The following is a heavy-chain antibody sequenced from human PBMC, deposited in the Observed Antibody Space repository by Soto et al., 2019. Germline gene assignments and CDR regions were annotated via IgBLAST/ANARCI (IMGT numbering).Heavy chain of an antibody. CDR3: AVAPSWYNVDY. D-gene: IGHD6-13*01. V-gene: IGHV1-3*01. CDR1: GYTFTSYG. Sequence: QVQLVQSGAEVKKPGASVKVSCKASGYTFTSYGMHWVRQAPGQRLEWMGWINAGNGNKKYSQKFQDRVTITRDTSASTASLELSSLRHEDTAVYYCAVAPSWYNVDYWGQGNLVTVSS. CDR2: INAGNGNK. J-gene: IGHJ4*02.